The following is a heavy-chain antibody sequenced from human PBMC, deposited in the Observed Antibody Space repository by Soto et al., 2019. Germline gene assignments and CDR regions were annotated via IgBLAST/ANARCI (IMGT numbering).Heavy chain of an antibody. J-gene: IGHJ6*02. CDR2: ISYDGSNK. V-gene: IGHV3-30*18. CDR3: AKGGSQGGDYYYYGMDV. D-gene: IGHD2-21*01. Sequence: QVQLVESGGGVVQPGRSLRLSCAASGFTFSSYGMHWVRQAPGKGLEWVAVISYDGSNKYYADSVKGRFTISRDNSKNTLYLQMNSLRADDTAVDYCAKGGSQGGDYYYYGMDVWCQGTTVTVSS. CDR1: GFTFSSYG.